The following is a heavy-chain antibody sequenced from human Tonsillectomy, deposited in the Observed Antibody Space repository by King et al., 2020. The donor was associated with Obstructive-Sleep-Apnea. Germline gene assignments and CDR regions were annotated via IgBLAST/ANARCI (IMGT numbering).Heavy chain of an antibody. J-gene: IGHJ4*02. CDR2: IYHTGNT. Sequence: QLQESGPGLVKPSETLSLTCAVSGYSITRGYYWGWIRQPPGKGLEWIASIYHTGNTYYNPSLKSRVIMSVDTSKNQFSLKLTSVTAADTAVYYCTREMGELLGFDFWGQGTLVTVSS. V-gene: IGHV4-38-2*02. CDR3: TREMGELLGFDF. CDR1: GYSITRGYY. D-gene: IGHD1-7*01.